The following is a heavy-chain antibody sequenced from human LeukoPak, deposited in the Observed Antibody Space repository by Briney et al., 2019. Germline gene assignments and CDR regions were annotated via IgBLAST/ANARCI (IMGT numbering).Heavy chain of an antibody. CDR1: GFTFSSYG. D-gene: IGHD2-8*01. J-gene: IGHJ4*02. CDR2: ISGSGETT. V-gene: IGHV3-23*01. CDR3: AKTNGYFDQ. Sequence: PGGSLRLPCAASGFTFSSYGMTWLRQTPAKGLEWVSAISGSGETTYYSDSVKGRFTISRDNSKNTLFLQMNSLRVEDAAMYYCAKTNGYFDQWGQGTLVAVSS.